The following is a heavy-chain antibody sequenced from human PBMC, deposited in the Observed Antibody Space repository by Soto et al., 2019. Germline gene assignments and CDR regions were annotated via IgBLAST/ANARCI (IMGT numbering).Heavy chain of an antibody. V-gene: IGHV4-34*01. CDR2: INHSGST. CDR1: GGSFSGYY. J-gene: IGHJ5*02. CDR3: ASYVPAATLGAWFDP. D-gene: IGHD2-2*01. Sequence: PSETLSLTCAVYGGSFSGYYWSWIRQPPGKGLEWIGEINHSGSTNYNPSLKSRVTISVDTSKNQFSLKLSSVTAADTAVYYCASYVPAATLGAWFDPWGQGTLVTVSS.